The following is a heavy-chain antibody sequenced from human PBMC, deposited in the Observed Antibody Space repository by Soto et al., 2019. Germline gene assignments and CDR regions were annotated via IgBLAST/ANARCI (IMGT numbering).Heavy chain of an antibody. CDR2: ISYDGSNK. CDR3: AKPALLYSYLNWFDP. CDR1: GFTFSSYG. D-gene: IGHD5-18*01. V-gene: IGHV3-30*18. Sequence: QVQLVESGGGVVQPGRSLRLSCAASGFTFSSYGMHWVRQAPGEGLEWVAVISYDGSNKYYADSVKGRFTISRDNSKNTLYLQMNSLRAEDTAVYYCAKPALLYSYLNWFDPWGQGTLVTVSS. J-gene: IGHJ5*02.